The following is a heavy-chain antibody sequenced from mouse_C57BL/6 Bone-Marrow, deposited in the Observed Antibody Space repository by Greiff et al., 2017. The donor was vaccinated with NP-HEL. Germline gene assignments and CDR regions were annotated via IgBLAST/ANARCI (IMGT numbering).Heavy chain of an antibody. V-gene: IGHV8-12*01. J-gene: IGHJ1*03. CDR2: IYWDDDK. Sequence: VKLQVSGPGILQSSQTLSLTCSFSGFSLSTSGMGVSWIRQPSGKGLEWLAHIYWDDDKRYNPSLKSRLTISKDTSRNQVFLKITSVDTADTATYYCGGGLGPWYFDVWGTGTTVTVSS. CDR1: GFSLSTSGMG. CDR3: GGGLGPWYFDV. D-gene: IGHD4-1*01.